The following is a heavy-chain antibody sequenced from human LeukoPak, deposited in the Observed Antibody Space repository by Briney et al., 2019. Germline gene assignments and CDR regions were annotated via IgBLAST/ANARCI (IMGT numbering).Heavy chain of an antibody. J-gene: IGHJ4*02. CDR3: AREEAAAGTKGSYYFDY. V-gene: IGHV1-2*02. CDR2: INPNSGGT. Sequence: ASVKVSCKASGYTFTGYYMHWVRQAPGQGLEWMGWINPNSGGTNYAQKFQGRVTIIRDTSISTAYMELSRLRSDDTAVYYCAREEAAAGTKGSYYFDYWGQGTLVTVSS. CDR1: GYTFTGYY. D-gene: IGHD6-13*01.